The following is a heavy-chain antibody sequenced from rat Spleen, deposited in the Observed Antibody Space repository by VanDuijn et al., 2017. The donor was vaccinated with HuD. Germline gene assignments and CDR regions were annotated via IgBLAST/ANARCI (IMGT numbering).Heavy chain of an antibody. V-gene: IGHV2S54*01. CDR1: GFSLTDYS. CDR2: IWGNGSP. Sequence: VQLKESGPGLVQPSQTLSLTCTVSGFSLTDYSVHWVRQPPGKGLEWMGVIWGNGSPNYNSALKSRLTISRDTSKNQVFLKMNSLQTDATGTYYCTRDPGGTTFFDYWGQGVMVTVSS. D-gene: IGHD1-5*01. J-gene: IGHJ2*01. CDR3: TRDPGGTTFFDY.